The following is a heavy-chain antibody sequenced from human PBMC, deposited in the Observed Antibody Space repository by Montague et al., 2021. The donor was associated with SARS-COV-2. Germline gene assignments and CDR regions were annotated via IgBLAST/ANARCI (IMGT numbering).Heavy chain of an antibody. D-gene: IGHD3-3*01. J-gene: IGHJ3*02. CDR2: VNHSGGT. V-gene: IGHV4-34*01. CDR1: GGSLSGFS. CDR3: ARGRFLEWLLCSVVCAFDI. Sequence: SETLSLTCAVYGGSLSGFSWNWVRQPPGKGLEWIGEVNHSGGTKYSADLKSRDTISVDASKNQFSLKLSSVTAADTAVYYCARGRFLEWLLCSVVCAFDIWGQGTMVTVSS.